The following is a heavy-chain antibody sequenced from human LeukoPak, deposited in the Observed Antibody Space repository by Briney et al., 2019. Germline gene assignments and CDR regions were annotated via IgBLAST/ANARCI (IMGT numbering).Heavy chain of an antibody. CDR1: GGSISSSSYY. V-gene: IGHV4-39*07. Sequence: SETLSLTCTVSGGSISSSSYYWGWIRQPPGKGLEWIGSIYYSGSTYYNPSLKSRVTISVDTSKNQFSLKLSSVTAADTAVYYCARDNTVTTKYFYYYYYGMDVWGQGTTVTVSS. J-gene: IGHJ6*02. D-gene: IGHD4-17*01. CDR2: IYYSGST. CDR3: ARDNTVTTKYFYYYYYGMDV.